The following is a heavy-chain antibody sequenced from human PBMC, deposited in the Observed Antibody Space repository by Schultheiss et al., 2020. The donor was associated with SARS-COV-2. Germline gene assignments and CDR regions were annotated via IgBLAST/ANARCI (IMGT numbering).Heavy chain of an antibody. CDR1: GGSISSGGYY. CDR3: ARAVHDYSNYGAWGYGMDV. J-gene: IGHJ6*02. CDR2: IYTSGST. V-gene: IGHV4-61*02. Sequence: SETLSLTCTVSGGSISSGGYYWSWIRQHPGKGLEWIGRIYTSGSTNYNPSLKSRVTISVDTSKNQFSLKLSSVTAADTAVYYCARAVHDYSNYGAWGYGMDVWGQGTTVTVSS. D-gene: IGHD4-11*01.